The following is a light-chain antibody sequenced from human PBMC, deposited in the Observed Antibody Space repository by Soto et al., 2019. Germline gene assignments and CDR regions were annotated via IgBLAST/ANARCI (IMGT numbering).Light chain of an antibody. CDR1: QSINKW. CDR3: QQYNIGYT. CDR2: DAA. Sequence: IQMTQSPSTLSASVGDRVTITCRASQSINKWVAWFQQKSGRAPKLLIYDAATLQSGVPSRFSGTGSGTDFSLTISSLQPEEFATYYCQQYNIGYTFGQGTRLDIK. J-gene: IGKJ2*01. V-gene: IGKV1-5*01.